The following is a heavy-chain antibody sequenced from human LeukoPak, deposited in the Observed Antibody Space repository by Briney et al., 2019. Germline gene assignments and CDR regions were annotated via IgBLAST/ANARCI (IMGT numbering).Heavy chain of an antibody. V-gene: IGHV4-4*07. CDR1: DASISDYY. CDR2: IYTSATT. Sequence: SETLSLTCTVSDASISDYYWSWIRQSAGKRLEWIGRIYTSATTDYNPSLNSRVTLSLDTSKNQFSLWLSSVTAADTAVYYCARVAPRSMTTVFYFDYWGQGTLVTVSS. D-gene: IGHD4-11*01. CDR3: ARVAPRSMTTVFYFDY. J-gene: IGHJ4*02.